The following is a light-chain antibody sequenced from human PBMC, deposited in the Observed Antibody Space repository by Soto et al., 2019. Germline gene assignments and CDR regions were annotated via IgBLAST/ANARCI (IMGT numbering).Light chain of an antibody. J-gene: IGKJ1*01. CDR3: QQSYSTTWT. CDR2: AAS. V-gene: IGKV1-39*01. Sequence: DMQMTQSPSSLSASVGDRVTITCRASQGISTYLNCYQQKPGKAPKLLIYAASSLQSGVPSRFSGSGSETDFTLTISSLQPEYFSTYSCQQSYSTTWTFGQGTKVEIK. CDR1: QGISTY.